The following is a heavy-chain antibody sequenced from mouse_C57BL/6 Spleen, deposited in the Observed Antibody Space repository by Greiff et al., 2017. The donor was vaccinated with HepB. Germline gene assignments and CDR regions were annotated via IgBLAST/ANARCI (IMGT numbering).Heavy chain of an antibody. CDR1: GFTFSDYY. V-gene: IGHV5-12*01. CDR3: ARHGGNGYDDWYFDV. CDR2: ISNGGGST. D-gene: IGHD2-2*01. J-gene: IGHJ1*03. Sequence: EVKLVESGGGLVQPGGSLKLSCAASGFTFSDYYMYWVRQTPEKRLEWVAYISNGGGSTYYPDTVKGRFTISRDNAKNTLYLQMSRLKSEDTAMYYCARHGGNGYDDWYFDVWGTGTTVTVSS.